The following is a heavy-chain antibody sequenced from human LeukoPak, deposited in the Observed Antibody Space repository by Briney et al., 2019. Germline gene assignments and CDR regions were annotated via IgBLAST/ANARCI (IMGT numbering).Heavy chain of an antibody. CDR3: ATCLRPRVCGMDV. V-gene: IGHV1-24*01. Sequence: VASVKVSCKASGYTFTGYYMHWVRQAPGQGLEWMGGFDPEDGETIYAQKFQGRVTMTEDTSTDTAYMELSSLRSEDTAVYYCATCLRPRVCGMDVWGQGTTVTVSS. D-gene: IGHD5/OR15-5a*01. J-gene: IGHJ6*02. CDR2: FDPEDGET. CDR1: GYTFTGYY.